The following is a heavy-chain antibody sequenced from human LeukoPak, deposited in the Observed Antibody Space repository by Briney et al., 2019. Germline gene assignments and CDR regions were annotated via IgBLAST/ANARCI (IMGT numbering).Heavy chain of an antibody. D-gene: IGHD5-12*01. V-gene: IGHV3-74*01. CDR1: GFTFSGYW. J-gene: IGHJ4*02. CDR2: INNDGSSR. CDR3: AREDYSGYDFYDY. Sequence: GGSLRLSCAASGFTFSGYWMHWVRQAPGKGLVWVSLINNDGSSRNYADSVKGRFTISRDNAKNTLYLQMNSLRVEDTAVYYCAREDYSGYDFYDYWGQGFLVTVSS.